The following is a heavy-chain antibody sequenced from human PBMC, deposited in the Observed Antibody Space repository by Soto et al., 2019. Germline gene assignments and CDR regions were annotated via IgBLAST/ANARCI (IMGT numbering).Heavy chain of an antibody. Sequence: ASVKVSCKASGYTFTNYGISWVRQAPGQGLEWMGWISAYNDNINYAQKFQGRVTMTTDTSTTTAFLELRGLTSDDTAIYFCAIPHQVLSSTFHFDYSGQGSQVT. D-gene: IGHD2-2*01. CDR1: GYTFTNYG. CDR3: AIPHQVLSSTFHFDY. J-gene: IGHJ4*02. CDR2: ISAYNDNI. V-gene: IGHV1-18*01.